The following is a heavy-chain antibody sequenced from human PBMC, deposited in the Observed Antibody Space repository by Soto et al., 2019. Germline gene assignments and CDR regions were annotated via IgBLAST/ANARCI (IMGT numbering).Heavy chain of an antibody. D-gene: IGHD6-13*01. J-gene: IGHJ5*02. CDR3: ARAKAPLYSSSWYWFAP. CDR1: GGSISSYY. Sequence: PSETLSLTCTVSGGSISSYYWRWIRQPPGKGLEWIGYIYYSGSTNYTPSLKSRVTISVDTSKNQFSLKLSSVTAADTAVYYCARAKAPLYSSSWYWFAPWGQGTLVTVSS. CDR2: IYYSGST. V-gene: IGHV4-59*08.